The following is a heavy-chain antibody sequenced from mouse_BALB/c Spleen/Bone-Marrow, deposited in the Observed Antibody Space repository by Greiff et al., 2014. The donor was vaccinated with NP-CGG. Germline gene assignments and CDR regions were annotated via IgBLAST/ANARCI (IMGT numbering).Heavy chain of an antibody. V-gene: IGHV1-7*01. CDR3: AIMTYYAMDY. CDR2: INPSNGYT. Sequence: QVQLQPPGAELAKPGASVKMSCKASGYTFTSYWMHWVKQRPGQGLEWIEYINPSNGYTEYNKKLKDKATLTADKSSSTAYMQLSSLTSEDSAVYYCAIMTYYAMDYWGQGTSVTVSS. J-gene: IGHJ4*01. CDR1: GYTFTSYW.